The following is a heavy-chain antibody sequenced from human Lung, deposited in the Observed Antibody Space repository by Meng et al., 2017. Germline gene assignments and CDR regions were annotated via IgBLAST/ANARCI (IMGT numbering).Heavy chain of an antibody. CDR2: ISANSGST. CDR1: CDCCVNYG. CDR3: AVDAVVRGPYSTTWSDS. V-gene: IGHV1-18*01. J-gene: IGHJ5*01. Sequence: RRRGGSVKLSGTVSCDCCVNYGFCWVRQAPGQGLDWMGWISANSGSTNYGKKIHDRAAMTTATVKTPAYMELRNLSSADTAVYYCAVDAVVRGPYSTTWSDSCGQGTLVTVSS. D-gene: IGHD2-21*01.